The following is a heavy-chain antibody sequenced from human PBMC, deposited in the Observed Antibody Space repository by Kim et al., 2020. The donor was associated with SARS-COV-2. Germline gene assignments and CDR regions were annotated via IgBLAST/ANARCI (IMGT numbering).Heavy chain of an antibody. Sequence: SETLSLTCAVYGGTFSGYYWSWIRQPPGKGLEWIGEINHSGSTNYNPSLKSRVTISVDTSKNQFSLKLSSVTAADTAVYYCARARSSSWPFGYWGQGTLVTVSS. J-gene: IGHJ4*02. CDR1: GGTFSGYY. D-gene: IGHD6-13*01. CDR3: ARARSSSWPFGY. V-gene: IGHV4-34*01. CDR2: INHSGST.